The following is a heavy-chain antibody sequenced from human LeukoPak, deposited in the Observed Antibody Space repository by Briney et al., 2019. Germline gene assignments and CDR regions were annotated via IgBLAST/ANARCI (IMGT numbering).Heavy chain of an antibody. V-gene: IGHV3-11*01. CDR2: MTSTGTI. D-gene: IGHD1-7*01. J-gene: IGHJ4*02. CDR3: AKGLKLELRD. CDR1: GFTFNDYY. Sequence: GGSLRLSCAASGFTFNDYYMSWIRQAPGKGLEWVSHMTSTGTIYYSKSVKGRFTISRDNAKNSLYLQMNSLGAEDTAVYYCAKGLKLELRDWGQGTLVTVSS.